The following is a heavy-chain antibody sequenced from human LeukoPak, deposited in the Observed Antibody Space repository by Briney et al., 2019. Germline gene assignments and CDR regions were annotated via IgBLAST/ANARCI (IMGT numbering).Heavy chain of an antibody. D-gene: IGHD1-26*01. J-gene: IGHJ4*02. CDR1: GAFISGTSYY. CDR3: AKSGGYGLIDY. V-gene: IGHV4-39*01. Sequence: SETLSLTCAVSGAFISGTSYYWGWIRQPPGKGLEWTGNIYYSGSTYYNASLQSRVTISLDTSKNQFSLRLNSVTAADTAMYYCAKSGGYGLIDYWGQGTLVTVSS. CDR2: IYYSGST.